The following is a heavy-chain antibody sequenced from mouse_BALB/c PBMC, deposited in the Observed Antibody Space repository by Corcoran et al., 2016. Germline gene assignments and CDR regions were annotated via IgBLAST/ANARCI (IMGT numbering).Heavy chain of an antibody. D-gene: IGHD1-1*01. CDR3: ARRGGYGSSPSWFAY. Sequence: QIQLVQSGPELKKPGETVKISCKASGYTFTNYGMNWVKQAPGKGLKWMGWINTYTGEPTYADDFKGRFAFSLETSASTAYLQINNLKNEDTATYFWARRGGYGSSPSWFAYWGQGTLVTVSA. CDR1: GYTFTNYG. V-gene: IGHV9-3-1*01. J-gene: IGHJ3*01. CDR2: INTYTGEP.